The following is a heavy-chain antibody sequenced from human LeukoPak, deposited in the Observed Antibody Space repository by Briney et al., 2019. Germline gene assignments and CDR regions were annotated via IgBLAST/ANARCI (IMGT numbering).Heavy chain of an antibody. CDR1: GYSISSGYY. D-gene: IGHD6-13*01. CDR2: IYHSGST. CDR3: ARHDIAAAEFDY. J-gene: IGHJ4*02. V-gene: IGHV4-38-2*01. Sequence: PSETLSLTCAVSGYSISSGYYWGWIRQPPGKGLEWIGSIYHSGSTYYNPSLKSRVTISVDTSKNQFSLKLSSVTAADTAVYYYARHDIAAAEFDYWGQGTLVTVSS.